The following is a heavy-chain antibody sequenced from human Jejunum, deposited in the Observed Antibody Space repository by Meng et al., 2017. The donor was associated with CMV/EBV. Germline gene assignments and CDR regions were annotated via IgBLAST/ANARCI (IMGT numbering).Heavy chain of an antibody. D-gene: IGHD6-13*01. J-gene: IGHJ4*02. Sequence: LSCVASGFTGSSNYMSLVRQAPGKGLEWVSIIYSDGTTYYADSVKGRFTISRDKSKNTLDLQMNSLRAEDMAVYYCAYSSSWAHFDYWGQGTLVTVSS. CDR3: AYSSSWAHFDY. V-gene: IGHV3-53*01. CDR2: IYSDGTT. CDR1: GFTGSSNY.